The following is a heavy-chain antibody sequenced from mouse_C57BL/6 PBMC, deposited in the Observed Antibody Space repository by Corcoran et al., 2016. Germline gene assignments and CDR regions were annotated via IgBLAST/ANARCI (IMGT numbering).Heavy chain of an antibody. J-gene: IGHJ2*01. D-gene: IGHD1-1*01. CDR1: GYTFTTYG. CDR3: AREAELTGLDY. Sequence: QIQLVQSGPELKKPGETVKISCKASGYTFTTYGMSWVKQAPGKGLKWMGWINTYSGVPTYADDFKGRFAFSLETSASTAYLQINNLKNEDTATYFCAREAELTGLDYWGQGTTLTVSS. V-gene: IGHV9-3*01. CDR2: INTYSGVP.